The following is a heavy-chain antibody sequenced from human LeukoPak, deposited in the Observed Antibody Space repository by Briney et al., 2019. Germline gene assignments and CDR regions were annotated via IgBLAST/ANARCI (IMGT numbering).Heavy chain of an antibody. D-gene: IGHD3-10*01. J-gene: IGHJ4*02. CDR2: IGGSGIRT. CDR3: AKDRFGHTDQRPLAVDS. CDR1: GFNFNYYA. V-gene: IGHV3-23*01. Sequence: GGSLRLSCAASGFNFNYYAMTWVRQAPGKGLEWVSGIGGSGIRTYYADSVRGRFTVSRDNSKNILTLHLSSLRVEDTALYYCAKDRFGHTDQRPLAVDSWGQGTLVIVSS.